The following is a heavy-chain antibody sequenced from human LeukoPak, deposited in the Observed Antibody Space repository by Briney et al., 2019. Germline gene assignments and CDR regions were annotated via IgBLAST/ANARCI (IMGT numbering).Heavy chain of an antibody. CDR1: GGTFSSYA. J-gene: IGHJ4*01. Sequence: SVKVSCXASGGTFSSYAISWVRQARGQGLEWMGGIIPIFGTANYAQKFQGRVTITTDESTSTAYMEPSSLRSEDTAVYYCASHLERHPYYFDYWGQEPWSPSPQ. CDR3: ASHLERHPYYFDY. CDR2: IIPIFGTA. V-gene: IGHV1-69*05. D-gene: IGHD1-1*01.